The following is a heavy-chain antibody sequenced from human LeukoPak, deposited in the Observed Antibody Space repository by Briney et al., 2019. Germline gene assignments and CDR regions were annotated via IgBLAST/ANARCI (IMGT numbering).Heavy chain of an antibody. D-gene: IGHD4-17*01. V-gene: IGHV3-9*01. CDR2: ISWNSGSI. Sequence: PGRSLRLSCAASGFTFDDYAMHWVRQAPGKGLEWVSGISWNSGSIGYADSVKGRFTISRDNAKNSLYLQMNSLRAEDTALYYCAKDLHDYGDYVGFDYWGQGTLATVSS. CDR3: AKDLHDYGDYVGFDY. J-gene: IGHJ4*02. CDR1: GFTFDDYA.